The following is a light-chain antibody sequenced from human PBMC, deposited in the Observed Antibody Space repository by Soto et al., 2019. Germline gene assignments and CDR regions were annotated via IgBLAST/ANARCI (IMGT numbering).Light chain of an antibody. CDR3: FSYAGSSTFVV. CDR1: SSDVGSYNL. CDR2: EVS. Sequence: QSALTQPASVSGSPGESITISCTGTSSDVGSYNLVSWYQQHPGKAPKLMIYEVSKRPSGVSNRFSGSKSGNTASLTISGLQAEDEADYYCFSYAGSSTFVVFGGGTKLTV. J-gene: IGLJ2*01. V-gene: IGLV2-23*02.